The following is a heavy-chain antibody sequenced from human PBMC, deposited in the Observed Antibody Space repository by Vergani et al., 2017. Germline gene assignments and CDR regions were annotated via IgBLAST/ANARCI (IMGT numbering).Heavy chain of an antibody. D-gene: IGHD6-19*01. V-gene: IGHV1-69*02. CDR3: ARSLGRIAVAGM. CDR2: IIPILGIA. Sequence: QVQLVHSGAEVKKPGSSVKVSCKASGGTFSSYTISWVRQAPGQGLEWMGRIIPILGIANYAQKFQGRVTITADKSTSTAYMELSSLRSEDTAVYYCARSLGRIAVAGMWGQGTLVTVSS. CDR1: GGTFSSYT. J-gene: IGHJ4*02.